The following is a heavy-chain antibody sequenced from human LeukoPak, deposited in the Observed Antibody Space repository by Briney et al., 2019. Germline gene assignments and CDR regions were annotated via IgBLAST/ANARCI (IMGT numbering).Heavy chain of an antibody. CDR2: INSDGSST. CDR3: AKKRALGEVEYSSSYFDY. Sequence: GGSLRLSCAASGFTFSTYWMHWVRQAPGKGLVWVSRINSDGSSTRYADSVKGRFTISRDNAKNTLYLQMNSLRAEDTAVYYCAKKRALGEVEYSSSYFDYWGQGTLVTVSS. D-gene: IGHD6-6*01. V-gene: IGHV3-74*01. CDR1: GFTFSTYW. J-gene: IGHJ4*02.